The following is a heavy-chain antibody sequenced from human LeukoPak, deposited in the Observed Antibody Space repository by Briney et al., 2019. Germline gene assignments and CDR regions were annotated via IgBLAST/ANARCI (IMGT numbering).Heavy chain of an antibody. D-gene: IGHD2-2*01. CDR3: AGSSSGPLGYFQH. Sequence: GRSLRLSCAASGFTFSSYAMHWVRQAPGKGLEWVSSISSSSSYIYYADSVKGRFTISRDNAKNSLYLQMNSLRAEDTAVYYCAGSSSGPLGYFQHWGQGTLVTVSS. J-gene: IGHJ1*01. CDR1: GFTFSSYA. V-gene: IGHV3-21*01. CDR2: ISSSSSYI.